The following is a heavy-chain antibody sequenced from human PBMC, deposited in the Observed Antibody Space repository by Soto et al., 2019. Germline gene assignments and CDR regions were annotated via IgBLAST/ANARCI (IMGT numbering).Heavy chain of an antibody. D-gene: IGHD2-15*01. J-gene: IGHJ4*02. V-gene: IGHV4-59*01. Sequence: PSETLALTCTVSGCSISSFYWSWIRQPPGKGLEWIGFIYYSGSTNYNPSLKSRVTISVDTSKNQFSLKLSSVTAADTAVYYCARIGYDYDDYWGQGALVTVSS. CDR2: IYYSGST. CDR3: ARIGYDYDDY. CDR1: GCSISSFY.